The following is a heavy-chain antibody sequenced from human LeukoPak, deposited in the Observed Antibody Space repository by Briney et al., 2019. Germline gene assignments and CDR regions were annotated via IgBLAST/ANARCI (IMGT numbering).Heavy chain of an antibody. D-gene: IGHD3-3*01. Sequence: SETLSLTCTVSGGSISSYYWSWIRQPPGKGLEWIGYIYYSGSTNYNPSLKSRVTISVDTSKNQFSLKLSSVTAADAAVYYCARNYDFWSGLNWFDPWGQGTLVTVSS. CDR3: ARNYDFWSGLNWFDP. CDR1: GGSISSYY. J-gene: IGHJ5*02. CDR2: IYYSGST. V-gene: IGHV4-59*01.